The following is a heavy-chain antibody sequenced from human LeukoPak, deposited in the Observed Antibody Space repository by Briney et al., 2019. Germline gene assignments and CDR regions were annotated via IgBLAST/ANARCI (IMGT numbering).Heavy chain of an antibody. J-gene: IGHJ4*02. CDR3: ARGVSHLEWLLYVGNFDY. Sequence: GGSLRLSCAASGFTFSSYEMNWVRQAPGKGRAGVSYISSSGSTIYYADSVKGRFTISRDNAKNSMYLQMNSLRAEDTAVYYCARGVSHLEWLLYVGNFDYWGQGTLVTVSS. D-gene: IGHD3-3*01. CDR1: GFTFSSYE. V-gene: IGHV3-48*03. CDR2: ISSSGSTI.